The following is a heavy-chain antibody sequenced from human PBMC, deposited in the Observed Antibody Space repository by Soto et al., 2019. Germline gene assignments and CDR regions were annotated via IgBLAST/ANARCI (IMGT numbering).Heavy chain of an antibody. V-gene: IGHV1-8*02. J-gene: IGHJ4*02. D-gene: IGHD4-17*01. CDR3: ARTLYGDNVDY. CDR2: IIPNSGNT. CDR1: GGTFSTST. Sequence: GASVKVSCKASGGTFSTSTFTWVRQAPGQGLEWMGRIIPNSGNTGYAQKFQGRVTMTRNNSISTAYMELSSLRSEDTAVYYCARTLYGDNVDYWGQGTLVTVSS.